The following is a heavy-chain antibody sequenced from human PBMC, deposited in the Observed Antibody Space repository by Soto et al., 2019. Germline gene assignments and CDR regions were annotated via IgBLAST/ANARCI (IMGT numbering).Heavy chain of an antibody. CDR1: GFTFSSYA. CDR3: AKVPNSSSWSRYFDY. J-gene: IGHJ4*02. Sequence: LRLSCAASGFTFSSYAMSWVRQAPGKGLEWVSAISGSGGSTYYADSVKGRFTISRDNSKNTLYLQMNSLRAEDTAVYYCAKVPNSSSWSRYFDYWGQGTLVTVSS. CDR2: ISGSGGST. D-gene: IGHD6-13*01. V-gene: IGHV3-23*01.